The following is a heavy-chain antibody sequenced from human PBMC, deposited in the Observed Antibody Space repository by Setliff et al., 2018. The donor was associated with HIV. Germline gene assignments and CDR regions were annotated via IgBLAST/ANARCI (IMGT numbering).Heavy chain of an antibody. J-gene: IGHJ3*02. V-gene: IGHV3-23*01. D-gene: IGHD1-26*01. CDR2: VSVSGGST. Sequence: PGGSLRLSCVASGFGFPNYAMGWVRQAPGKGLEWVSSVSVSGGSTYYAEAVKGRFTISRENSKNTVFLEMSSLRAEDTAVYYCIGGLSGSHDDDTFDIWGQGTMVTVSS. CDR3: IGGLSGSHDDDTFDI. CDR1: GFGFPNYA.